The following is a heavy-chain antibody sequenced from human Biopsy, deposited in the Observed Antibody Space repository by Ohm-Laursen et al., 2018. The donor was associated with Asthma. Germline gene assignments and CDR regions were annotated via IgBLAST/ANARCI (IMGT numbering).Heavy chain of an antibody. V-gene: IGHV3-30-3*01. J-gene: IGHJ4*02. Sequence: SLRLSCAASGFTFSSYAMHWVSQAPGKGLEWVAVISYDGSNKYYADSVKGRFTISRDNSKNTLYLQMNSLRAEDTAVYYCAREGIAVAHFDYWGQGTLVTVSS. CDR1: GFTFSSYA. CDR3: AREGIAVAHFDY. CDR2: ISYDGSNK. D-gene: IGHD6-19*01.